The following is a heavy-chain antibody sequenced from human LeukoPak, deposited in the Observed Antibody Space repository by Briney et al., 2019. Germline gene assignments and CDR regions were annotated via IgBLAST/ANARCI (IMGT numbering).Heavy chain of an antibody. CDR2: ITPIFDTT. V-gene: IGHV1-69*13. CDR1: GVTFSPFS. CDR3: ARDVSKIRGVKAFDY. D-gene: IGHD3-10*01. Sequence: GASVTVSCKASGVTFSPFSFSWVRQAPGQGLEWMGGITPIFDTTKYAQKFQGRVTITADESTTSVYMELSGLTSEDTAVYYCARDVSKIRGVKAFDYWGQGTQVTVSS. J-gene: IGHJ4*02.